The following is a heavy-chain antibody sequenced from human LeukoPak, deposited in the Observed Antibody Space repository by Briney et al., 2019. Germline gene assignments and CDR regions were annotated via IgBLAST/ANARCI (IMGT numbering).Heavy chain of an antibody. J-gene: IGHJ4*02. CDR2: INEDGGEI. CDR3: ARDRGYSTFDY. V-gene: IGHV3-7*01. CDR1: GFTFSSYA. D-gene: IGHD4-23*01. Sequence: QPGGSLRLSCAASGFTFSSYAMSWVRQAPGKGLEWVANINEDGGEINYVDSVKGRFTISRDNAKNSLCLQMNSLRVEDTAVYYCARDRGYSTFDYWGQGTLVTVSS.